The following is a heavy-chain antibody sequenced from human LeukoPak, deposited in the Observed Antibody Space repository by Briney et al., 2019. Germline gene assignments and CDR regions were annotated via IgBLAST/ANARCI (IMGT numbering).Heavy chain of an antibody. CDR1: GYTFTNYH. J-gene: IGHJ4*02. CDR3: ARTTSMTASGYDY. Sequence: ASVKVSCKASGYTFTNYHINWVRQASGQGLEWMTWINPDTGDKGYARKFQDRVTITTDTSISTAYMELSSLSSEDTAVYFCARTTSMTASGYDYWGQGPWSPSPQ. V-gene: IGHV1-8*03. D-gene: IGHD2-21*02. CDR2: INPDTGDK.